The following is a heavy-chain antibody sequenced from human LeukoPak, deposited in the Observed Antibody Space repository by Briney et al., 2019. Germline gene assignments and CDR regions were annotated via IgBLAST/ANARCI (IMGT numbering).Heavy chain of an antibody. V-gene: IGHV3-7*01. D-gene: IGHD3-3*01. CDR2: IKPDGSQK. CDR3: ATDRGFASFDY. Sequence: ETLSLTCAVSGGSISSSNWWSWVRQPPGKGLEWVASIKPDGSQKDYVDSVKGRFTISRDNGKNSLYLQLNSLRAEDTAVYYCATDRGFASFDYWGQGTLVTVSS. J-gene: IGHJ4*02. CDR1: GGSISSSNW.